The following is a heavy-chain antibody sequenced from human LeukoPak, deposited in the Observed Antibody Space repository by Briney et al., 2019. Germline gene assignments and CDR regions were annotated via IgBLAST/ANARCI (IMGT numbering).Heavy chain of an antibody. D-gene: IGHD6-13*01. V-gene: IGHV1-69*05. CDR2: IIPIFGTE. CDR1: GGTFISYA. Sequence: ASVKVSCKASGGTFISYAISWVRQAPGQGVEWRGGIIPIFGTENYAQKFQGRVTITTDENTRTDYMEMSSLRSEDTAVYYCARGQQLDLYYFDYWGQGTLVTVSS. J-gene: IGHJ4*02. CDR3: ARGQQLDLYYFDY.